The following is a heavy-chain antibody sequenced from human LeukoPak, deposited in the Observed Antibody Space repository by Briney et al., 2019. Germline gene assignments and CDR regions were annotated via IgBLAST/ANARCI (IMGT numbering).Heavy chain of an antibody. J-gene: IGHJ4*02. D-gene: IGHD2-2*01. CDR1: GFTFSSYA. CDR2: FSGSGGGT. CDR3: AKAREYCSSTDCYPTFDY. Sequence: PGGSLRLSCAASGFTFSSYAMTWVRQAPGKGLEWVSTFSGSGGGTFYVDSVKGRFTISRDNSKNTLYLQMNSLRAEDTAVYYCAKAREYCSSTDCYPTFDYWGQGTLVTVSS. V-gene: IGHV3-23*01.